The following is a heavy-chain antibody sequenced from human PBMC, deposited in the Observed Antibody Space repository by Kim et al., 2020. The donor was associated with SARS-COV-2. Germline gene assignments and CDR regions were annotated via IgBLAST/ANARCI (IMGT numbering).Heavy chain of an antibody. CDR3: SRTGLHLWTPDFDY. V-gene: IGHV1-2*06. CDR2: INGNSGDT. D-gene: IGHD2-15*01. CDR1: GYAFTGYH. Sequence: ASVKVSCKTSGYAFTGYHLHWVRQAPGQGLEWMGRINGNSGDTIYAQKFQDRVTMTRDTSISTGYMELSGLKSDDTAVYYCSRTGLHLWTPDFDYWGQGT. J-gene: IGHJ4*02.